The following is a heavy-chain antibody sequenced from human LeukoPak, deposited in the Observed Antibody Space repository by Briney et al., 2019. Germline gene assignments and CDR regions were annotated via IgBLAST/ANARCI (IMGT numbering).Heavy chain of an antibody. V-gene: IGHV4-38-2*02. CDR3: ASIRKELLPFDY. CDR2: IYHSGST. CDR1: GYSISSGYY. D-gene: IGHD1-26*01. J-gene: IGHJ4*02. Sequence: PSETLSLTCTVSGYSISSGYYWGWIRQPPGKGLEWIGSIYHSGSTYYNPSLKSRVTISVDTSKNQFSLKLSSVTAADTAVYYCASIRKELLPFDYWGQGTLATVSS.